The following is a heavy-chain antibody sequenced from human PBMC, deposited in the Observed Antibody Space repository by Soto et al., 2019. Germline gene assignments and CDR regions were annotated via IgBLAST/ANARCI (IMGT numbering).Heavy chain of an antibody. CDR3: ASGIQLWLRVNYYYGMDV. CDR2: IYYSGST. J-gene: IGHJ6*02. D-gene: IGHD5-18*01. V-gene: IGHV4-39*01. Sequence: SETLSLTCTISGGSISSSSYYWGWIRQPPGKGLEWIGSIYYSGSTYYNPSLKSRVTISVDTSKNQFSPKLSSVTAADTAVYYCASGIQLWLRVNYYYGMDVWGQGTTVTVSS. CDR1: GGSISSSSYY.